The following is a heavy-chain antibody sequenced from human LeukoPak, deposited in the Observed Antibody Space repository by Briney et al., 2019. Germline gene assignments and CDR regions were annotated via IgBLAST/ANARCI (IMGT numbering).Heavy chain of an antibody. D-gene: IGHD2-2*01. Sequence: ASVKVSCKASGYTFTSYGISWVRQAPGQGLELMGWISAYNDNTNYAQKLQGRVTMTTDTSTSTAYMELRSLRSDDTAVYYCARDHCSSTSCSSTPTNWFDPWGQGTLVTVSS. CDR2: ISAYNDNT. CDR1: GYTFTSYG. V-gene: IGHV1-18*01. CDR3: ARDHCSSTSCSSTPTNWFDP. J-gene: IGHJ5*02.